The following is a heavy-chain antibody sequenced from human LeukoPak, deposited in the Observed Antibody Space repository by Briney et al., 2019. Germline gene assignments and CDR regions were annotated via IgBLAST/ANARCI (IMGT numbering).Heavy chain of an antibody. V-gene: IGHV4-61*01. D-gene: IGHD5/OR15-5a*01. CDR1: GGSVSSGSYY. J-gene: IGHJ4*02. CDR3: ARATPSRSVLNF. CDR2: VYYSGST. Sequence: SETLSLTCTVSGGSVSSGSYYWSWIRRPPGKGLDWVGYVYYSGSTSYNPSLKSRLTISLDTSRNQFSLKLTSVSAADTAVYYCARATPSRSVLNFWGQGTLVTVSS.